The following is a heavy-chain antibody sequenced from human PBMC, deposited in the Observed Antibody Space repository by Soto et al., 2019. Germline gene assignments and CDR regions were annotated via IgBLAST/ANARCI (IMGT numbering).Heavy chain of an antibody. Sequence: ASVKVSCKASGYTFTSYGISWVRQAPGQGLEWMGWISAYNGNTNYAQKLQGRVTMTTDTSTSTAYMELRSLRSDDTAVYYCARGRNYYGDYELRYMDVWGKGTTVTVSS. J-gene: IGHJ6*03. D-gene: IGHD4-17*01. CDR3: ARGRNYYGDYELRYMDV. CDR2: ISAYNGNT. CDR1: GYTFTSYG. V-gene: IGHV1-18*01.